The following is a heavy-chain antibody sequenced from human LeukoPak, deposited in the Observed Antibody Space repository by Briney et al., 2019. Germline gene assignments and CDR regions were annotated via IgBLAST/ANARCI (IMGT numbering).Heavy chain of an antibody. Sequence: ASVKVSCKASGSTFTGYYMHWVRQAPGQGLEWMGWISAYNGNTNYAQKVKGRVTMTTDTSTSTAYMELRSLRSDDTAMYYCARDGGPLEYWGQGTLVTVSS. V-gene: IGHV1-18*04. CDR3: ARDGGPLEY. J-gene: IGHJ4*02. CDR1: GSTFTGYY. CDR2: ISAYNGNT. D-gene: IGHD4-23*01.